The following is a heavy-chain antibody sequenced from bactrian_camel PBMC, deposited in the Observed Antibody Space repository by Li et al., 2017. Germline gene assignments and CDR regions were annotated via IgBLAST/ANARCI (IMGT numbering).Heavy chain of an antibody. Sequence: HVQLVESGGDSAQAGGSLRLSCAASAYSRSVQLMAWFRQAPGKQREGVAVMYTGTGATYYADSVKGRFTISRDKAKKTVYLQMDTLKLEDTAMYYCAADDTVLEIVSRCRIQASFLIGARGPRSPSP. CDR3: AADDTVLEIVSRCRIQASFL. CDR1: AYSRSVQL. V-gene: IGHV3S54*01. CDR2: MYTGTGAT. J-gene: IGHJ4*01. D-gene: IGHD1*01.